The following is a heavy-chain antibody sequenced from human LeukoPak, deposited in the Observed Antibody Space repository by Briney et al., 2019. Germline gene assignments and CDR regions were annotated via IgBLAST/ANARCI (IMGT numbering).Heavy chain of an antibody. D-gene: IGHD3-10*01. Sequence: SETLSLTCAVSGGSINSTKWWSWVRQPPGKGLEWIGEIHHIGTTNYNPSLKSRVTISVDRSKNQFSLKLTSVTAADTAVYYCASHYYGSGGYYFGFDPWGQGTLVTVSS. J-gene: IGHJ5*02. V-gene: IGHV4-4*02. CDR3: ASHYYGSGGYYFGFDP. CDR2: IHHIGTT. CDR1: GGSINSTKW.